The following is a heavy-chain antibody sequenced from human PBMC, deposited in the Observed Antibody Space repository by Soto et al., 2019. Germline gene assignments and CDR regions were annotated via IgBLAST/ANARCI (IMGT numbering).Heavy chain of an antibody. V-gene: IGHV1-69*13. J-gene: IGHJ4*02. D-gene: IGHD3-22*01. Sequence: ASVKGSCTASGGTFSSYAISWVRQAPGQGLEWMGGIIPIFGTANYAQKFQGRVTITADESTSTAYMELSSLRSEDTAVYYCARGNYYDSSGYSYYFDYWGQGTLVTVSS. CDR2: IIPIFGTA. CDR3: ARGNYYDSSGYSYYFDY. CDR1: GGTFSSYA.